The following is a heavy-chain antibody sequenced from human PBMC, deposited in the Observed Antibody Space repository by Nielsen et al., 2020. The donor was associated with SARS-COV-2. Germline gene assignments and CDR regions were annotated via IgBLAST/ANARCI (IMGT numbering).Heavy chain of an antibody. CDR2: INHSGST. J-gene: IGHJ5*02. CDR1: GGSFSGYY. D-gene: IGHD5-18*01. V-gene: IGHV4-34*01. Sequence: SETLSLTCAVYGGSFSGYYWSWIRQPPGKGLEWIGEINHSGSTNYNPSLKSRVTISVDTSKNQFSLKLSSVTAADTAVYYCARPLGRGYSYNWFDPWGQGTLVTVSS. CDR3: ARPLGRGYSYNWFDP.